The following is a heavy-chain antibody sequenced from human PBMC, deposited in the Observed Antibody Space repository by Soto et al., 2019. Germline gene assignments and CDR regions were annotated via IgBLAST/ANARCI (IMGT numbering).Heavy chain of an antibody. Sequence: EVQLVESGGGLVQPGGSLRLSCAASGFTFSDYYMDWVRQAPGKGLEWVARIRNKAKSYTTEYAASVNGRFTVSRDDSKTSLYLQMNSLETEDKAVYYCVSAIADPTGHWDFELWGRGTLVTVSS. D-gene: IGHD3-9*01. CDR2: IRNKAKSYTT. CDR1: GFTFSDYY. V-gene: IGHV3-72*01. J-gene: IGHJ2*01. CDR3: VSAIADPTGHWDFEL.